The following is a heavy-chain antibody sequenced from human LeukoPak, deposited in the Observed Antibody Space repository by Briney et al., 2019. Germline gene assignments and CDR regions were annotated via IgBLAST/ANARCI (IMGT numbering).Heavy chain of an antibody. CDR1: GFTLSTYW. J-gene: IGHJ5*02. CDR2: INRDGSGK. Sequence: PGGSLRLSCAASGFTLSTYWMSWVRQAPGKGLEWVANINRDGSGKYYVDSVRGRFTISRDNGKNSLYLQMNSLRAEDTAVYYCARVQTGTTNRFDPWGQGTLVTVSS. D-gene: IGHD1-1*01. CDR3: ARVQTGTTNRFDP. V-gene: IGHV3-7*04.